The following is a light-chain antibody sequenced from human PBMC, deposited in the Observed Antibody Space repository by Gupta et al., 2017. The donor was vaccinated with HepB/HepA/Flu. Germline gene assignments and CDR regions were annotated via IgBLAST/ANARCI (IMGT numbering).Light chain of an antibody. CDR2: GVS. Sequence: DIDLTQSSSSLSASIGDRVSITCQSSQDTRKFLNWFQHTPGRAPQLLLYGVSNLQEGVPSRFSGSGSGTHFTLTIDILQPEDIGTYYCLQYDNLPYTFGQGTGLEI. CDR1: QDTRKF. V-gene: IGKV1-33*01. CDR3: LQYDNLPYT. J-gene: IGKJ2*01.